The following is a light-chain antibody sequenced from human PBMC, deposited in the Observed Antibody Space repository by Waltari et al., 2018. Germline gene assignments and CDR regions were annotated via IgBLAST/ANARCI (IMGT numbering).Light chain of an antibody. CDR3: QQYNNWIT. Sequence: EIVMTQSPAILSVSPGERAPLSCRASQSVGSSLAWYQQKPGQAPRLLFYGASNRATGIPARFSGSGSGTEFTLTISSLQSEDFAVYYCQQYNNWITFGQGTRLEIK. CDR2: GAS. CDR1: QSVGSS. J-gene: IGKJ5*01. V-gene: IGKV3-15*01.